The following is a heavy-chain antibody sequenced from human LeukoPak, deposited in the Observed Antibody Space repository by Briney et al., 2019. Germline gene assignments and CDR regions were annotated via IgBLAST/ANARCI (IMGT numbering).Heavy chain of an antibody. CDR3: ARDSGSCRGCAFDI. V-gene: IGHV3-33*01. CDR2: IWYDGSNK. Sequence: GGSLRLSCAASGFTFSSYGMHWVRQAPGKGLEWVAVIWYDGSNKYYVDSVKGRVTISRDNAMNFLYLQLNSLRVDDTAVYYCARDSGSCRGCAFDIWGQGTVVTVSS. D-gene: IGHD1-26*01. CDR1: GFTFSSYG. J-gene: IGHJ3*02.